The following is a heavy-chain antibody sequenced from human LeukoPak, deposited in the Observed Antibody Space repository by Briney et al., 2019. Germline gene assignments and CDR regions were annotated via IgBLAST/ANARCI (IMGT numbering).Heavy chain of an antibody. V-gene: IGHV1-2*02. Sequence: ASVKVSCKASGYTFTGYYMHWVRQAPGQGLEWIGWINPNSGGTNYAQKLQGRVTMTTDTSTSTAYMELRSLRSDDTAVYYCARESYYGSGDLDYWGQGTLVTVSS. CDR1: GYTFTGYY. J-gene: IGHJ4*02. D-gene: IGHD3-10*01. CDR3: ARESYYGSGDLDY. CDR2: INPNSGGT.